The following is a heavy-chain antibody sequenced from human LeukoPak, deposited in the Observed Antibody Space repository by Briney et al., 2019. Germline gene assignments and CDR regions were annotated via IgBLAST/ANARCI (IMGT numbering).Heavy chain of an antibody. CDR2: ISSGSSYK. J-gene: IGHJ5*02. CDR1: GFTFSSYS. Sequence: GGSLRLSCAASGFTFSSYSMNWVRRAPGKGLEWVSSISSGSSYKYYADSVRGRFTISRDNAKNSLYLQMNSLRAEDTAVYYCARGRPSIAAAVDWFDPWGQGTLVSVSS. CDR3: ARGRPSIAAAVDWFDP. D-gene: IGHD6-13*01. V-gene: IGHV3-21*01.